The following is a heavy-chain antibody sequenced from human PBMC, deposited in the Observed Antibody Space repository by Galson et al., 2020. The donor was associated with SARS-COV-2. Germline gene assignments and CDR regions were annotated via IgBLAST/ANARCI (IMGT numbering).Heavy chain of an antibody. CDR1: GGSFSGSF. V-gene: IGHV4-34*01. J-gene: IGHJ4*02. D-gene: IGHD1-26*01. Sequence: SETLSLTCAVYGGSFSGSFWSWIRQPPGKGLEWIGEVNHSGSTNYNPSLKSRVTISVDTSKNQFSLKLSSVTAADTAVYYCAREPTILGVPGSSQRFFDYWGQGVLVIVSS. CDR2: VNHSGST. CDR3: AREPTILGVPGSSQRFFDY.